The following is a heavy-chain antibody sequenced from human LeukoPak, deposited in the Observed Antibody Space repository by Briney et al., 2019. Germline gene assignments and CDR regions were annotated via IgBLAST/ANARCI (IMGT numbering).Heavy chain of an antibody. J-gene: IGHJ4*02. D-gene: IGHD3-3*01. V-gene: IGHV3-74*01. Sequence: GGSLRLSCAASGFTFSSYWMHWVRQAPGKWLVWVSRINSDGSSTSYADSVKGRFTISRDNAKNTLYLQMNSLRAEDTAVYYCEREVLLYDFWSGYFFDYWGQGTLVTVSS. CDR2: INSDGSST. CDR3: EREVLLYDFWSGYFFDY. CDR1: GFTFSSYW.